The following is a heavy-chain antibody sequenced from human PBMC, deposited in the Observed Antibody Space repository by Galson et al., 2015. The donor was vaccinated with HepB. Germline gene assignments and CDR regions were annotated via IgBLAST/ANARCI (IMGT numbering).Heavy chain of an antibody. Sequence: SLRLASAASGFTFHSSVMLWVRQAPRKGLGCVSAISGSGGSTYYADSVKGRFTISRDNSKNTLYLQMNSLRAEDTAVYYCAKDHVGYGMDVWGQGTTVTVSS. CDR1: GFTFHSSV. D-gene: IGHD1-26*01. CDR2: ISGSGGST. V-gene: IGHV3-23*01. CDR3: AKDHVGYGMDV. J-gene: IGHJ6*02.